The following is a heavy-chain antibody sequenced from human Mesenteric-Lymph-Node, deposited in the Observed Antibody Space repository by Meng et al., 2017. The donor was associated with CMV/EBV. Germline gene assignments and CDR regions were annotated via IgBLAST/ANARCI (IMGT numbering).Heavy chain of an antibody. CDR3: ARPFSSWQSPRLDPFGA. V-gene: IGHV4-39*01. J-gene: IGHJ5*02. D-gene: IGHD3-3*02. Sequence: LRLRQSVPGQVKPSGPLSLPSTCSGASISRFYYWGWIGQPPGRGLEWIGSVHYTGSTYYSPSLKSRVTVSVDTSKNQFSLRLTSVTAADTAVYYCARPFSSWQSPRLDPFGAWGQGTLVTVSS. CDR1: GASISRFYY. CDR2: VHYTGST.